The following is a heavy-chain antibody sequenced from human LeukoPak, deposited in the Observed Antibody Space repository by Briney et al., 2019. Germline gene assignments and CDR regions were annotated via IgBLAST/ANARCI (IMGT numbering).Heavy chain of an antibody. D-gene: IGHD5-12*01. CDR2: MFYRGSS. Sequence: SETLSLTCTVSGGSISNYYWNWFRQPPGKGLEWIAYMFYRGSSNYNPSLKSRVTVSLDTSKNQFSLKLSSVTAADTAVHYCAREDSGNRGWFDPWGQGTLVTVSS. CDR3: AREDSGNRGWFDP. V-gene: IGHV4-59*01. CDR1: GGSISNYY. J-gene: IGHJ5*02.